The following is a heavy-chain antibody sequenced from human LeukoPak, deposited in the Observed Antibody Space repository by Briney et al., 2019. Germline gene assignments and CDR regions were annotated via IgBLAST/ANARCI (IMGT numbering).Heavy chain of an antibody. D-gene: IGHD3-16*01. CDR3: ARHLMAVMDP. CDR1: GDSITNSRYH. Sequence: SETLSLTCAVSGDSITNSRYHWGWVRQPPGKGLEWMASIYHTGSTYYNSSLKSRVTISVDTSKNQFSLESTSATAADTAVYYCARHLMAVMDPWGQGTLVTVSS. V-gene: IGHV4-39*01. CDR2: IYHTGST. J-gene: IGHJ5*02.